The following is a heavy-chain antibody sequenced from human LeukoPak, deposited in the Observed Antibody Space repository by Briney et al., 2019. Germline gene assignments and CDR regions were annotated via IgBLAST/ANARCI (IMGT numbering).Heavy chain of an antibody. V-gene: IGHV1-8*03. CDR2: MKPNSGDT. D-gene: IGHD3-22*01. J-gene: IGHJ5*02. Sequence: ASVKLSCKASGYSFTNYDTNWARQAPAQGLEWMGWMKPNSGDTGYAQKFQGRVTFSRNTSISTSYMELTNLRPEDTAVYYCARCDYDTTINPNWFDPSGQGTLVTVSS. CDR3: ARCDYDTTINPNWFDP. CDR1: GYSFTNYD.